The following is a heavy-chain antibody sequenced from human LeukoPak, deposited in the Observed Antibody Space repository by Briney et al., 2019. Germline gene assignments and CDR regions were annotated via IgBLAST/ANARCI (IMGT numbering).Heavy chain of an antibody. D-gene: IGHD5-12*01. CDR2: INPKSGGT. CDR3: ASFQLLRDSLFDY. J-gene: IGHJ4*02. V-gene: IGHV1-2*02. CDR1: GHTFTGYY. Sequence: GASVKVSCKAFGHTFTGYYMHWVRQAPGQGLEWMGWINPKSGGTNYAQKFQDRVTMTRDTSISTAYMELSRLRSDDTAVYYCASFQLLRDSLFDYWGQGTLVTVSS.